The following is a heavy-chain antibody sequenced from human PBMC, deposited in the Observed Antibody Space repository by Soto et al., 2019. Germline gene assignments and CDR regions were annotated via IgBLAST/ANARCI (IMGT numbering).Heavy chain of an antibody. CDR2: IYPGDSDT. CDR3: ASRGTLNFYVSRGRRAGDAFSF. V-gene: IGHV5-51*01. CDR1: GYSFTSYW. J-gene: IGHJ3*01. D-gene: IGHD3-22*01. Sequence: GESLKISCKGSGYSFTSYWIGWVRQMPGKGLERMGIIYPGDSDTRYSPSFQGQVTISADKSISTAYLQWSSLKASDTAMYYCASRGTLNFYVSRGRRAGDAFSFRTQGTMVP.